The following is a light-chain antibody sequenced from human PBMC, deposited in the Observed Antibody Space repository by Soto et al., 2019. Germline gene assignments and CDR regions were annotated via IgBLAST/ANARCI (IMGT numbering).Light chain of an antibody. CDR3: QQYNNWPRT. CDR1: QSVSSN. CDR2: GAS. V-gene: IGKV3-15*01. J-gene: IGKJ1*01. Sequence: EIVMTQSPANLSVSPGERATLSCRASQSVSSNLAWYQQKPGQAPRLLIYGASTRATGIPARFSGSGSGTEFTLTISSLQSEDFAVYYCQQYNNWPRTFGQGTDVDTK.